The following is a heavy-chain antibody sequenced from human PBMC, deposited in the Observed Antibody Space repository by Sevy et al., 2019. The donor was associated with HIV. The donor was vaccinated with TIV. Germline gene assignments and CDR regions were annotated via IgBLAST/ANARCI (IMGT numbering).Heavy chain of an antibody. Sequence: GGSLRLSCTASGFTFSDYAMNWVRQAPGKGLEWVAFLKSKASGGKLHHAASVQGRFTISRDASKNIADLQMNDLKTEDTAVYYCTRWKGDQSICDYWGQGALVTVSS. V-gene: IGHV3-49*04. J-gene: IGHJ4*02. D-gene: IGHD1-1*01. CDR3: TRWKGDQSICDY. CDR2: LKSKASGGKL. CDR1: GFTFSDYA.